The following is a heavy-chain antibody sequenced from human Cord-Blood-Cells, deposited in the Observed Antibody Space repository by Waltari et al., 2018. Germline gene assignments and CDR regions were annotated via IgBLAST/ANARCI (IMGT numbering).Heavy chain of an antibody. CDR2: ISYDGSNK. Sequence: QVQLVESGGGVVQPGRSLRLSCAASGFTFSSYAMHWVRQAPGKGLEWVAVISYDGSNKYYADAVKCRFTISRDNSKNTLYLKMNSLRAEDTAVYYCARWGYCSGGSCYIPFDYWGQGTLVTVSS. J-gene: IGHJ4*02. D-gene: IGHD2-15*01. CDR1: GFTFSSYA. CDR3: ARWGYCSGGSCYIPFDY. V-gene: IGHV3-30-3*01.